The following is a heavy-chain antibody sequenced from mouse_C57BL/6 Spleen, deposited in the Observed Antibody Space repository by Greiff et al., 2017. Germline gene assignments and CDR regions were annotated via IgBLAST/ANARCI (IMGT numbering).Heavy chain of an antibody. D-gene: IGHD1-1*01. J-gene: IGHJ4*01. Sequence: EVQLQQSGTVLARPGASVKMSCKTSGYTFTSYWMHWVKQRPGQGLEWIGAIYPGNSDTSYNQKFKGKAKLTAVTSASTAYMELSSLTNEDSAVYYCTRSGGYGTEVLYAMDYWGQGTSVTVSS. V-gene: IGHV1-5*01. CDR3: TRSGGYGTEVLYAMDY. CDR1: GYTFTSYW. CDR2: IYPGNSDT.